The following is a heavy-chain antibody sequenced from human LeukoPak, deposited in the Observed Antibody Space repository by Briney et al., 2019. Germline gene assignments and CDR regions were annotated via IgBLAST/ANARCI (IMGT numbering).Heavy chain of an antibody. CDR1: GYTFTSYA. Sequence: GASVKVSCKASGYTFTSYAMHWVRQAPGQRLEWMGWINAGNGTRDTSASTAYMELSSLRSDDTAVYYCARAASRDGYNDYWGQGTLVTVSS. CDR2: INAGNG. CDR3: ARAASRDGYNDY. V-gene: IGHV1-3*01. D-gene: IGHD5-24*01. J-gene: IGHJ4*02.